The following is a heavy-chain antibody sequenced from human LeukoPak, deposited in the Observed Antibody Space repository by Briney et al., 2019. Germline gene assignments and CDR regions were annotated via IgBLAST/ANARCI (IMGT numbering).Heavy chain of an antibody. CDR1: GGSISTYP. CDR3: ARGRPFDY. J-gene: IGHJ4*02. CDR2: IYYSGDT. Sequence: SETLSLTCTVSGGSISTYPWSWIRQPPGKGLEWIGYIYYSGDTNYNRSLKSRVTISIDTSKNHFSLKLSSVTAADTAVYYCARGRPFDYWGQGTLVTVSS. V-gene: IGHV4-59*01.